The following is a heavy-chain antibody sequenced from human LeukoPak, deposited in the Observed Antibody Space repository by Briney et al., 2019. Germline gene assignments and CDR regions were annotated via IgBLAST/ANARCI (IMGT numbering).Heavy chain of an antibody. J-gene: IGHJ2*01. CDR1: GFTFSSYS. CDR3: ARGYSSSWRDGWYFDL. D-gene: IGHD6-13*01. CDR2: ISSSSSYI. V-gene: IGHV3-21*01. Sequence: GGSLRLSCAASGFTFSSYSMNWVRQAPGKGLEWVSSISSSSSYIYYADSVKGRFTISRDNAKNSLYLQMNSLRAEDTAVYYCARGYSSSWRDGWYFDLWGRGTLVTVSS.